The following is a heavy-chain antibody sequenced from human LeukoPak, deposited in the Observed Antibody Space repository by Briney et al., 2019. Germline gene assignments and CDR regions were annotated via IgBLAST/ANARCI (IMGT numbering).Heavy chain of an antibody. CDR1: GFTFSNYA. J-gene: IGHJ4*02. CDR3: ATIGDRRTGELYRIDY. CDR2: VSYDGSNK. Sequence: PGGSLSLSCAASGFTFSNYAMHWVRQAPGKGLEWMAVVSYDGSNKYYADSVKGRFTISRDNSKNTLYLQMNSLRAEDAAIYYCATIGDRRTGELYRIDYWGQGTLVTVSS. V-gene: IGHV3-30-3*01. D-gene: IGHD7-27*01.